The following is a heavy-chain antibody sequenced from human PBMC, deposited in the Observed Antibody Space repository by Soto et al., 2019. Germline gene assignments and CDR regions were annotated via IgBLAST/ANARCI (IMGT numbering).Heavy chain of an antibody. CDR1: GGSTSGYY. CDR2: IYSSGSP. CDR3: AREYYYDSSGIGFDP. J-gene: IGHJ5*02. V-gene: IGHV4-59*01. Sequence: TSETLSLTCTVSGGSTSGYYWSWIRQPPGKGLEWIGYIYSSGSPHHNPSLRSRVIISEDRSKNQIYLKLNSVTAADTAVYYCAREYYYDSSGIGFDPWGPGTLVTVSS. D-gene: IGHD3-22*01.